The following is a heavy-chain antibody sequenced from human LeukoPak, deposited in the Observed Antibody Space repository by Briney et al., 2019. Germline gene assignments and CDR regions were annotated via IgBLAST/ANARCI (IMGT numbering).Heavy chain of an antibody. CDR2: IYTSGST. V-gene: IGHV4-61*02. J-gene: IGHJ6*03. CDR3: ARRYYYYMDV. CDR1: GGSISSGSYY. Sequence: PSQTLSLTCTVSGGSISSGSYYWSWIRQPAGKGLEWIGRIYTSGSTNHNPSLKSRVTISVDTSKNQFSLKLSSVTAADTAVYYCARRYYYYMDVWGKGTTVTISS.